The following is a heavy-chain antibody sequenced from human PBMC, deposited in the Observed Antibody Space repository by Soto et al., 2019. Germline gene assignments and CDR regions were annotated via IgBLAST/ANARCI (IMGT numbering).Heavy chain of an antibody. Sequence: ASVKVSCKASGYTFSSYGINWVRQAPGQGLEWMGWISAYNGNTNYAQKLQGRVTMTTDTSKNQFSLKLSSVTAADTAVYYCARSVDPWGQGTLVTVSS. V-gene: IGHV1-18*01. CDR2: ISAYNGNT. CDR1: GYTFSSYG. CDR3: ARSVDP. J-gene: IGHJ5*02.